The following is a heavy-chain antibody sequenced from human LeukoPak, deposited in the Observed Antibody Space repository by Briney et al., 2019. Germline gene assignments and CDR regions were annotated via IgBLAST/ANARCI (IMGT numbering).Heavy chain of an antibody. CDR2: MNPNSGNT. D-gene: IGHD6-13*01. J-gene: IGHJ4*02. CDR1: GYTFTSYD. CDR3: ARGLGIAAAVDY. V-gene: IGHV1-8*01. Sequence: GASVKVSCKASGYTFTSYDINWVRQATGRGLEWMGWMNPNSGNTGYAQKFQGRVTMTRNTSISTAYMELSSLRSEDTAVYYCARGLGIAAAVDYWGQGTLVTVSS.